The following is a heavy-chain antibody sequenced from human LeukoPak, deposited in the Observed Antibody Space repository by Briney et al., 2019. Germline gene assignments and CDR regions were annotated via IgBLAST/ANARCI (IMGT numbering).Heavy chain of an antibody. CDR1: GASMNGHY. D-gene: IGHD3-3*01. V-gene: IGHV4-59*11. CDR3: ARVFRGAVTSNWFDP. CDR2: ISDSGST. J-gene: IGHJ5*02. Sequence: SETLSLTCSVSGASMNGHYWTWIRVSPGKGLEWIGYISDSGSTSYNPSLRSRVIMALEASKTEFSLRLNSVTVADTAVYYCARVFRGAVTSNWFDPWGQGTLVTVSS.